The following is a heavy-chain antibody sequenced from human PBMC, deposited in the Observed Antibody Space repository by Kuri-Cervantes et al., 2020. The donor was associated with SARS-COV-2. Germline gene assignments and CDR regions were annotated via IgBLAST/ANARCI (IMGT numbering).Heavy chain of an antibody. J-gene: IGHJ5*02. CDR3: ATVSYCSGGSCNGGWFDP. D-gene: IGHD2-15*01. V-gene: IGHV1-3*01. CDR2: INAGNGNT. CDR1: GYTFTSYA. Sequence: ASVQVSCKASGYTFTSYAMHWVRQAPGQRLEWMGWINAGNGNTKYSQKFQGRVTITRDTSASTAYMELSSLRSEDTAVYYCATVSYCSGGSCNGGWFDPWGQGTLVTVSS.